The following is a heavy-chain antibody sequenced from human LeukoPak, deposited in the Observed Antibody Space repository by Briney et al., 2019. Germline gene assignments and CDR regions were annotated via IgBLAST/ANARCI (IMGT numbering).Heavy chain of an antibody. CDR2: INHSGST. J-gene: IGHJ4*02. CDR1: GGSFSGYY. V-gene: IGHV4-34*01. D-gene: IGHD3-9*01. Sequence: SETLSLTCTVYGGSFSGYYWSWICQPPGKGLEWIGEINHSGSTNYNPSLKSRVTISGDTSKKQFSLKLSSVTAADTAVYYCARGPQTYYDILTGLSFWGQGTLVTVSS. CDR3: ARGPQTYYDILTGLSF.